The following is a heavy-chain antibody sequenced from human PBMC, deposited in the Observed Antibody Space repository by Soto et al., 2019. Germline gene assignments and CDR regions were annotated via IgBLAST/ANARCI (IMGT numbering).Heavy chain of an antibody. CDR1: GFTFSSYA. D-gene: IGHD3-22*01. J-gene: IGHJ4*02. Sequence: GGSLRLSCAASGFTFSSYAISWVRQAPGKGLEWVSAISGSGGSTYYADSVKGRFTISRDNSKNTVYLQVSNLRAEDTAVYFCARDQTDSGGYSDSWGQGTLVTVSS. V-gene: IGHV3-23*01. CDR3: ARDQTDSGGYSDS. CDR2: ISGSGGST.